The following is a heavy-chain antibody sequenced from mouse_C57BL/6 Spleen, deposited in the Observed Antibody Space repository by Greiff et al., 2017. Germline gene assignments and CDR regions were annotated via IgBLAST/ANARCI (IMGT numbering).Heavy chain of an antibody. CDR1: YFAFMASA. CDR2: FTMYSDAT. D-gene: IGHD2-2*01. Sequence: LQQSGAELVRPGSSVKLSCKDSYFAFMASAMHWVKQRPGHGLEWIGSFTMYSDATEYSENFKGKATLTANTSSSTAYMELSSHTSEDSAVYFCAWPSCLRRGNYYAMDYGGQGTSVTVSS. V-gene: IGHV1-49*01. J-gene: IGHJ4*01. CDR3: AWPSCLRRGNYYAMDY.